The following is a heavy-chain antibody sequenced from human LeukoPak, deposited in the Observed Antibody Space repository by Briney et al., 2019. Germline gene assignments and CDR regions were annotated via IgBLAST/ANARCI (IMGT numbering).Heavy chain of an antibody. J-gene: IGHJ4*02. D-gene: IGHD5-18*01. Sequence: PSETLSLTCTVSGGSISSYYWSWIRQPPGKGLEWIGYIYYSGSTNYNPSLKSRVTISVDTSKNQFSLKLSSVTAADTAVYYCARAPGYSYGLFGYWGQGTLVTVSS. CDR2: IYYSGST. CDR3: ARAPGYSYGLFGY. CDR1: GGSISSYY. V-gene: IGHV4-59*01.